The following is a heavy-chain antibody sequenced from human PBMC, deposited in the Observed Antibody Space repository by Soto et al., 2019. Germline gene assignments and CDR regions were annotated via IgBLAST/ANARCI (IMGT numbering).Heavy chain of an antibody. D-gene: IGHD3-3*01. Sequence: QVQLVQSGAEVKKPGASVKVSCKVSGNIFTSQYMHWVRQAPGQGLEWMAMINPSGGRTSYAQMFQGRVTMTRDTCTSTVHMELSSRRSEDTAVYYCFRDVGDWGQGTLVTVSS. CDR3: FRDVGD. V-gene: IGHV1-46*03. CDR2: INPSGGRT. CDR1: GNIFTSQY. J-gene: IGHJ4*02.